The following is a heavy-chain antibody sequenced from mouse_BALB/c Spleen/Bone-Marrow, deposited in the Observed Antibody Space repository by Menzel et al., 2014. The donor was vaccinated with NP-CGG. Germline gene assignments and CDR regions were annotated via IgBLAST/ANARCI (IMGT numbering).Heavy chain of an antibody. CDR2: IYPGNVNT. CDR1: GYTFTSYY. V-gene: IGHV1S56*01. CDR3: ARGDYYRSPMDY. Sequence: QVQLKESGPELVKPGSSVRISCKASGYTFTSYYIHWVKQRPGQGLEWIGWIYPGNVNTNYNEKFEDKATLTADKSSSTAYMHLSSLTPGDSAVYFCARGDYYRSPMDYWGQGTSVTVSS. D-gene: IGHD2-14*01. J-gene: IGHJ4*01.